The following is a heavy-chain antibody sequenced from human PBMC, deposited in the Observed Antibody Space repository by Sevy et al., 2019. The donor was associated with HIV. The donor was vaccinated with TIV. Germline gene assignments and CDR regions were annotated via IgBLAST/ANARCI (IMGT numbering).Heavy chain of an antibody. D-gene: IGHD3-22*01. CDR1: GGTFSSYA. Sequence: ASVKVSCKASGGTFSSYAISWVRQAPGQGLEWMGGIIPIFGTANYAQKFQGRVTITADESTSTAYMELSSLRSEDTAGYYCARETSEPYYYDSSGYPSPAWFDPWGQGTLVTVSS. V-gene: IGHV1-69*13. J-gene: IGHJ5*02. CDR3: ARETSEPYYYDSSGYPSPAWFDP. CDR2: IIPIFGTA.